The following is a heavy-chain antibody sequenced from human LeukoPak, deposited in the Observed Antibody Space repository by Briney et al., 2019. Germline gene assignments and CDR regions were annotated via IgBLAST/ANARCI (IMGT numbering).Heavy chain of an antibody. Sequence: SETLSLTCTVSAGSISRSADCCWIRQPPGKGLEWIGSIYSSGSTYYNPSLKSRVTISADTSKNQFSLRLTSVTAADTAVYYCARRVTATVPWDWGQGTLVTVSS. CDR1: AGSISRSADC. V-gene: IGHV4-39*01. J-gene: IGHJ1*01. D-gene: IGHD4-11*01. CDR2: IYSSGST. CDR3: ARRVTATVPWD.